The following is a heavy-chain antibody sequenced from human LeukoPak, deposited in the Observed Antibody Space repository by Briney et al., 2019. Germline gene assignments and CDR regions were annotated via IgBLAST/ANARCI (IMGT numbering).Heavy chain of an antibody. Sequence: SETLSLTCAVYGGSFSGYYWSCIRQPPGKGLEWIGEINHSGSTNYNPSLKSRVTISVDTSKNQFSLKLSSVTAADTAVYYCASRRYSSSWYRLMWFDPWGQGTLVTVSS. CDR2: INHSGST. CDR3: ASRRYSSSWYRLMWFDP. V-gene: IGHV4-34*01. CDR1: GGSFSGYY. J-gene: IGHJ5*02. D-gene: IGHD6-13*01.